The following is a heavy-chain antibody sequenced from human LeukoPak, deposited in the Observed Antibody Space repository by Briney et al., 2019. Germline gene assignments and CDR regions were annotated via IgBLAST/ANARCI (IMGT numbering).Heavy chain of an antibody. Sequence: AETLSLTCAVYGGSFGGYYWSWIRQPPGKGLEWIGEINHSGSTNYNPSLKSRVTISVDTSKNQFSLKLSSVTAADTAVYYCARLSIAVRRGGGDYYYYYGMDVWGQGTTVTVSS. CDR2: INHSGST. D-gene: IGHD6-6*01. CDR1: GGSFGGYY. V-gene: IGHV4-34*01. J-gene: IGHJ6*02. CDR3: ARLSIAVRRGGGDYYYYYGMDV.